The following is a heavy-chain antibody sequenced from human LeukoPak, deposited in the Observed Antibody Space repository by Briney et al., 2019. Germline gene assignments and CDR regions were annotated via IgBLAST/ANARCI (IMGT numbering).Heavy chain of an antibody. CDR2: IYYSGST. V-gene: IGHV4-30-4*08. D-gene: IGHD5-12*01. Sequence: PSETLSLTCTVSGGSISSGDYYWSWIRQPPGKGLEWIGYIYYSGSTYYNPSLKSRVTISVDTSKNQFSLKLSSVTAADTAVYYCARDVDGVPGDYWGQGTLVTVSS. CDR1: GGSISSGDYY. J-gene: IGHJ4*02. CDR3: ARDVDGVPGDY.